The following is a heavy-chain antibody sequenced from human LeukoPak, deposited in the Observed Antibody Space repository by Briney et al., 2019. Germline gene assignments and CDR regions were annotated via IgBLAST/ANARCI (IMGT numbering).Heavy chain of an antibody. CDR3: VTHEVTVITRSTFDY. CDR1: GFTFSHFW. Sequence: PGGSLRLSCIASGFTFSHFWMSWVRQAPGKGLEWVANIKPDDTEKYYGNSVKGRFTTLRDNAKNSLYLQMNSLRAEDTAVYYCVTHEVTVITRSTFDYWGQGTLVTVSS. D-gene: IGHD4-23*01. J-gene: IGHJ4*02. CDR2: IKPDDTEK. V-gene: IGHV3-7*01.